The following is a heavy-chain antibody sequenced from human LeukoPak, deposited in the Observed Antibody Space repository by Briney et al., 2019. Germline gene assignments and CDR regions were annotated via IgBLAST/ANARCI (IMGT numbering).Heavy chain of an antibody. CDR1: GFTFNNYN. D-gene: IGHD1-14*01. J-gene: IGHJ4*02. CDR3: AKDRNQFDY. V-gene: IGHV3-48*01. CDR2: ISFNSGTI. Sequence: PGGSLKLSCAASGFTFNNYNMNWVRQAPGKGLEWFSYISFNSGTIYYADSVRGRFTISRDNAKNSLYLQMNSLRAEDTAVYYCAKDRNQFDYWGQGTLVTVSS.